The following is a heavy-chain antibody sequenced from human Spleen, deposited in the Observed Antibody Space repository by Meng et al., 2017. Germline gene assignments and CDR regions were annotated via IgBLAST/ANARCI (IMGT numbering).Heavy chain of an antibody. J-gene: IGHJ4*02. V-gene: IGHV5-51*01. CDR2: IYPGDSDT. CDR1: GYSFTSYW. D-gene: IGHD6-13*01. Sequence: KVSCKGSGYSFTSYWIGWVRQMPGKGLEWMGIIYPGDSDTRYSPSFRGEVTISADKSTSTAYLQWSRLKASDTAIYYCARLMGGYSTSYNYWGQGTLVNVSS. CDR3: ARLMGGYSTSYNY.